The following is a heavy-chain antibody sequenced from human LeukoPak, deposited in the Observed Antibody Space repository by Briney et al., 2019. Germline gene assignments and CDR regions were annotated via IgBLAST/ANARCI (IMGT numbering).Heavy chain of an antibody. CDR2: IYDRGPA. Sequence: SQTLSLTCTVSGYSITSGGFSWNWIRQSPGKGLEWIGCIYDRGPAYYNPSLKSRFTISVDRPKNQFFLNVTSLTAADTAVYFCARSRQASGLFNSWGQGTLVVVSS. V-gene: IGHV4-30-2*06. D-gene: IGHD3-10*01. CDR1: GYSITSGGFS. CDR3: ARSRQASGLFNS. J-gene: IGHJ5*01.